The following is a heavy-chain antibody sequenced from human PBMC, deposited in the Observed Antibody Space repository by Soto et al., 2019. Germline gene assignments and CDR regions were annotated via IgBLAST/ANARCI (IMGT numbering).Heavy chain of an antibody. Sequence: ASVKVSCKASEFTFTSSTVQWVRQARGQRLEWIGWIVVGSGNTNYAQKFQERVTITRDMSTSTAYMELSSLRSEDTAVYYCAAADEGWKLALDVWGQGTTVTVSS. D-gene: IGHD3-3*02. V-gene: IGHV1-58*01. CDR3: AAADEGWKLALDV. J-gene: IGHJ6*02. CDR1: EFTFTSST. CDR2: IVVGSGNT.